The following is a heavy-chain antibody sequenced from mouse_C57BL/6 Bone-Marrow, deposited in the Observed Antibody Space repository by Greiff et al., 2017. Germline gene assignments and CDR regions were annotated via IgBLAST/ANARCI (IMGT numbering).Heavy chain of an antibody. V-gene: IGHV1-72*01. CDR1: GYTFTSYW. Sequence: VQLQQPGAELVKPGASVTLSCKASGYTFTSYWMHWVKQRPGRGLEWIGRIDPNSGGTKYNEKFKSMATLTVDTTSRTAYMQLSSLTSEDSAVYYCARGGLRRGAWFAYWGQGTLVTVSA. D-gene: IGHD2-4*01. J-gene: IGHJ3*01. CDR2: IDPNSGGT. CDR3: ARGGLRRGAWFAY.